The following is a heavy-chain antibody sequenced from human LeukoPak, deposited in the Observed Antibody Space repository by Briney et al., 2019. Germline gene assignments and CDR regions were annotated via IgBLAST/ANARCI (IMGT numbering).Heavy chain of an antibody. V-gene: IGHV3-23*01. Sequence: GGSLRLSCAASGFTFNNYAMSWVRQAPWKGLEWVSAFSGSDDNTYYADSVKGRFTISRDNSKNTLYLQMSSLRAEDTAVYYCAKVGVVVPAAIIYYFDYWGQGTPVTVSS. CDR2: FSGSDDNT. D-gene: IGHD2-2*01. CDR1: GFTFNNYA. CDR3: AKVGVVVPAAIIYYFDY. J-gene: IGHJ4*02.